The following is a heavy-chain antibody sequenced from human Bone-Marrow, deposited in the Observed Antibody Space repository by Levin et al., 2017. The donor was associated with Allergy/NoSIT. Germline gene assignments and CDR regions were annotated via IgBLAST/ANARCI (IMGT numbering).Heavy chain of an antibody. CDR3: ARSPPADIEGFNI. Sequence: EASVKVSCKASGYTFTGYYMHWVRQAPGQGLEWMGWINPNSGGTNYAQKFHGRVTITRDTSISTAYMELSRLRSDDTAVYYCARSPPADIEGFNIWGQGTMVTVSS. CDR1: GYTFTGYY. CDR2: INPNSGGT. V-gene: IGHV1-2*02. D-gene: IGHD2-2*01. J-gene: IGHJ3*02.